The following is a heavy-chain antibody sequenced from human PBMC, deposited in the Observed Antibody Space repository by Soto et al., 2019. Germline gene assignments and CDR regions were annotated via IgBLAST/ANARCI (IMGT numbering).Heavy chain of an antibody. D-gene: IGHD6-19*01. CDR2: IYPGDSDT. V-gene: IGHV5-51*01. CDR3: ARPREAGYYYYHGMDV. Sequence: GESLKISFKGAGYSFTSYWIGWLRQMPGKGLEWMGIIYPGDSDTRYSPSFQGQVTISADKSISTAYLQWSSLKASDTAMYYCARPREAGYYYYHGMDVWGQGTTVTVSS. J-gene: IGHJ6*02. CDR1: GYSFTSYW.